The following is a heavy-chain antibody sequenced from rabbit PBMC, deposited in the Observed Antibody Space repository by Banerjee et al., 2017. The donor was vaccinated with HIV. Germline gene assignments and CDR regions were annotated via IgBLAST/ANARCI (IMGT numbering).Heavy chain of an antibody. CDR1: GFDLSNYDY. CDR3: ARDLAGVIGWNFNL. J-gene: IGHJ4*01. CDR2: IYGGSSGST. D-gene: IGHD4-1*01. Sequence: QEQLEESGGGLVKPEGSLTLTCKASGFDLSNYDYMCWVRQAPGKGLEWIACIYGGSSGSTYYASWAKGRFTITRSTSLSTVTLQLTSLTAADTATYFCARDLAGVIGWNFNLWGPGTLVTVS. V-gene: IGHV1S45*01.